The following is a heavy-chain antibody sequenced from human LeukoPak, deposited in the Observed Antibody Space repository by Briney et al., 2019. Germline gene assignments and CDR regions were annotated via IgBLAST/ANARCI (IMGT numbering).Heavy chain of an antibody. D-gene: IGHD3-10*01. CDR3: ARDVEGFGETNWFDP. V-gene: IGHV1-18*01. CDR1: VYTFTSYG. J-gene: IGHJ5*02. Sequence: ASVTVSCKASVYTFTSYGISGVRQAPGQGLEGMGWISAYNGNTNYAQKPQGRVTITTNTSTSTAYMALRSLRSDDTAVYYCARDVEGFGETNWFDPWGQGTLVTVSS. CDR2: ISAYNGNT.